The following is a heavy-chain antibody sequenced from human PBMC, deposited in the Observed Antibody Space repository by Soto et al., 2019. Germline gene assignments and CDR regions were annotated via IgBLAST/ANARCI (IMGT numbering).Heavy chain of an antibody. Sequence: QVQLVQSGAEVKKPGSSVKVSCKASGGTLSSYAISWVRQAPGQGLEWMGGIIPIFGTANYAQKFQGRVTITADESKSTAYMELSSLRSEYTAVYYCARRRVAAAGSTTNYFGYWGQGTLVTVSS. CDR3: ARRRVAAAGSTTNYFGY. J-gene: IGHJ4*02. V-gene: IGHV1-69*01. CDR2: IIPIFGTA. D-gene: IGHD6-13*01. CDR1: GGTLSSYA.